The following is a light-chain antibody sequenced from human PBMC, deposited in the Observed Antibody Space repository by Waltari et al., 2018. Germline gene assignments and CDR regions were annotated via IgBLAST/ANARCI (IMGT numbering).Light chain of an antibody. CDR2: DTS. V-gene: IGKV3-11*01. CDR1: QSVDSY. CDR3: QLRIKWPPETT. J-gene: IGKJ5*01. Sequence: EIVLTQSPVTLSLSPGERATLSCRASQSVDSYLAWYQQKRGQPPRLLIYDTSNRATGIPARFSGSGSGTDFTLTISSLEPDDFAVYFCQLRIKWPPETTFGQGTRLEIK.